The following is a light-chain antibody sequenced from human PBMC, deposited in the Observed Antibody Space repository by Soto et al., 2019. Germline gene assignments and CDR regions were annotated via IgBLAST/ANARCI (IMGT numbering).Light chain of an antibody. V-gene: IGKV2-40*01. J-gene: IGKJ5*01. Sequence: IVMTQTPLSLPVTPGEPASISCRSSQSLLSSDDGNTYLDWYLQKPGQSPQVLIYALSNRAPGVQDRFSGRGSGTDFTLKIARLEAEDVGVYYCMQRIEFPFTFGQGPRLEIK. CDR2: ALS. CDR1: QSLLSSDDGNTY. CDR3: MQRIEFPFT.